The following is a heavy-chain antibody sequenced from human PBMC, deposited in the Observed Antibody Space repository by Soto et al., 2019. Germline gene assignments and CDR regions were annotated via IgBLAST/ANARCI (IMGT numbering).Heavy chain of an antibody. CDR3: ASPKGGAFDI. CDR1: GFSLANFP. J-gene: IGHJ3*02. D-gene: IGHD3-16*01. Sequence: PGGSLRLSCVGSGFSLANFPMNWVRQTPGKGLEWISYISPRGDNIYYTESVKGRFTISRDNARNSLYLQMNSLRDEDAALYYCASPKGGAFDIWGQGTMVTVSS. V-gene: IGHV3-48*02. CDR2: ISPRGDNI.